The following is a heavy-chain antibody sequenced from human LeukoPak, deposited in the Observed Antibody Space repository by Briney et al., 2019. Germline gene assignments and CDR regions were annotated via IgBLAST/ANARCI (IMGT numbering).Heavy chain of an antibody. V-gene: IGHV1-2*02. J-gene: IGHJ4*02. CDR2: IKPNGGAT. CDR3: ARLEGRTATRGD. Sequence: ASVKVSCKASGYTFKEYHVHWVRQAPGQGPQWMGLIKPNGGATIYAQMFRGRVTITRDTSTSTAYMELSRLTSDDTAVYYCARLEGRTATRGDWGQGTLVIVSS. CDR1: GYTFKEYH. D-gene: IGHD1-7*01.